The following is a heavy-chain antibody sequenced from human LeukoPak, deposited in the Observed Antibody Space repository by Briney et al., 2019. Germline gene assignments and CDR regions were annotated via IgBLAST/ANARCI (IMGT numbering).Heavy chain of an antibody. J-gene: IGHJ6*03. Sequence: SVKVSCKASGGTFSSYAISWVRQAPGQGLEWMGGIIPIFGTANYAQKFQGRVTITADKSTSTAYMELSSLRSEDTAVYYCARDGDYYDSSGKLYYYYYMDVWGKGTTVTISS. V-gene: IGHV1-69*06. D-gene: IGHD3-22*01. CDR1: GGTFSSYA. CDR3: ARDGDYYDSSGKLYYYYYMDV. CDR2: IIPIFGTA.